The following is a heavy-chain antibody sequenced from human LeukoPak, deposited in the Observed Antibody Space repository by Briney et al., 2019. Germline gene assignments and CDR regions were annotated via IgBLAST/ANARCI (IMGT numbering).Heavy chain of an antibody. D-gene: IGHD2-15*01. CDR3: ATASLSLGYCSGGSCPTGSFDP. V-gene: IGHV1-24*01. J-gene: IGHJ5*02. CDR1: GYTLTELS. CDR2: FDPEDGET. Sequence: WASVKVSCKVSGYTLTELSMHWVRQAPGKGLEWMGGFDPEDGETIYAQKFQGRVTMTEDTSTDTAYMELSSLRSEDTAVYYCATASLSLGYCSGGSCPTGSFDPWGQGTLVTVSS.